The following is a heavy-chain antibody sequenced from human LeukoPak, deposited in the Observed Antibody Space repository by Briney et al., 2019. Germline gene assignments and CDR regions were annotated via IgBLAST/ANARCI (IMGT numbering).Heavy chain of an antibody. CDR1: GISLDDYA. V-gene: IGHV3-49*04. D-gene: IGHD3-10*01. CDR3: SSWVNGSGSSLGFDN. Sequence: GVLRLSCTASGISLDDYAMSWVRQAPGQGLEWVGFIRSRPYGGTAEYAASFKGRFINSRDDSKASAYLQMNSLKTEDTALYYCSSWVNGSGSSLGFDNWGQGTLVTVSS. J-gene: IGHJ4*02. CDR2: IRSRPYGGTA.